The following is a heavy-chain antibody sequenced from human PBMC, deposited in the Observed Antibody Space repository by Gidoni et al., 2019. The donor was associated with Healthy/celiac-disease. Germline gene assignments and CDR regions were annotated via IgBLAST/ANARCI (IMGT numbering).Heavy chain of an antibody. CDR1: GFPFSSYG. CDR3: ARVGAIAAAVDY. CDR2: ISYDGSNK. Sequence: QVQLVESGGGVVQPGRSLRLSCAASGFPFSSYGWHWVRQAPGTGLEWVAVISYDGSNKYYADSVKGRFTISRDNSKNTLYLQMNSLRAEDTAVYYCARVGAIAAAVDYWGQGTLVTVSS. V-gene: IGHV3-30*03. D-gene: IGHD6-13*01. J-gene: IGHJ4*02.